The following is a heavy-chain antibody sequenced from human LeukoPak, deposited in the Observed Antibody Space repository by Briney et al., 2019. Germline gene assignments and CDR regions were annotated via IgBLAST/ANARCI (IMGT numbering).Heavy chain of an antibody. J-gene: IGHJ6*02. CDR1: AGSISSSRYY. D-gene: IGHD2-2*01. Sequence: SETLSLTCTVSAGSISSSRYYWGWLRQPPGKGLEWIGSMYYSGSTYYNPSLKSRVTISVDTSKNLFSLKLSSVTAADTAVYYCARATSSTSCYMDVWGQGTTVTVSS. V-gene: IGHV4-39*07. CDR2: MYYSGST. CDR3: ARATSSTSCYMDV.